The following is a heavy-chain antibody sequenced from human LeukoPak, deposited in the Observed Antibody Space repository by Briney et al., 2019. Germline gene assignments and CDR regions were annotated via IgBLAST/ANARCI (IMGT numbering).Heavy chain of an antibody. V-gene: IGHV3-23*01. CDR1: GFTFSSYA. CDR2: ISGSGGST. CDR3: ANNVFTAVYYFDY. J-gene: IGHJ4*02. Sequence: GGSLRLSCAASGFTFSSYAMSWVRQAPGKGLEWVSAISGSGGSTHYADSVKGRFTISRDNSKNTLYLQMNSLRAEDTAVYYCANNVFTAVYYFDYWGQGTLVTVSS. D-gene: IGHD2-21*01.